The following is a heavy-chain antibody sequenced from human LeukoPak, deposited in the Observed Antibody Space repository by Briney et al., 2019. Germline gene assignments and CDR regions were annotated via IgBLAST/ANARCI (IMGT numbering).Heavy chain of an antibody. J-gene: IGHJ4*02. CDR3: ARGGGSYYY. Sequence: SETLSLTCAVYGGSFSGYYWSWIRQPPEKGLEWIGEINHSGSTNYNPSLKSRVTISVDTSKNQFSLKLGSVTAADTAVYYCARGGGSYYYWGQGTLVTVSS. CDR2: INHSGST. D-gene: IGHD1-26*01. CDR1: GGSFSGYY. V-gene: IGHV4-34*01.